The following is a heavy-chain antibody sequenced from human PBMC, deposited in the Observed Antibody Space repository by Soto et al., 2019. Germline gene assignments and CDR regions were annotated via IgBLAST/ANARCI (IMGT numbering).Heavy chain of an antibody. CDR3: AREDSIIIPAVSDF. V-gene: IGHV3-21*01. J-gene: IGHJ4*02. Sequence: GGSLRLSCTVSGFAFSNYGINWVRQAPGKGLEWVSSISKSDYTYYSDSVKGRFAISRDNAKSSVSLQMNTLRVEDTAVYYCAREDSIIIPAVSDFWGQGTLVTVSS. CDR1: GFAFSNYG. D-gene: IGHD2-2*01. CDR2: ISKSDYT.